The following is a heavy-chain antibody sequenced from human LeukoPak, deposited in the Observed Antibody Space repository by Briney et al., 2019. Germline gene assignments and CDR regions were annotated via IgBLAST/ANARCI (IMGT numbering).Heavy chain of an antibody. D-gene: IGHD1-26*01. CDR2: INPSNGNT. CDR1: GYTFTYHY. CDR3: ARESDSGKDFDC. Sequence: ASVKVSCKASGYTFTYHYIHLVGQAPGQGLEWMGIINPSNGNTNYAQKFQGRVTMTRDTSTSTVYMELNSLGSKDTAVYYCARESDSGKDFDCWGQGTLVTVSS. V-gene: IGHV1-46*01. J-gene: IGHJ4*02.